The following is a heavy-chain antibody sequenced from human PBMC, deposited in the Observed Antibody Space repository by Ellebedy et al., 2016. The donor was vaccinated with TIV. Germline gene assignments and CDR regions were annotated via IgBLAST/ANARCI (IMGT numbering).Heavy chain of an antibody. V-gene: IGHV3-23*01. CDR1: GLTFSSHG. CDR2: ITESGGNT. J-gene: IGHJ3*01. CDR3: ASDPVGVGPAFDV. D-gene: IGHD4-23*01. Sequence: GESLKISCAASGLTFSSHGMSWVRQAPGKGLEWVSSITESGGNTYYADSVKGRFTISRDNSKDTLFLQMNSLRAEDTAIYFCASDPVGVGPAFDVWGQGTMVTVSS.